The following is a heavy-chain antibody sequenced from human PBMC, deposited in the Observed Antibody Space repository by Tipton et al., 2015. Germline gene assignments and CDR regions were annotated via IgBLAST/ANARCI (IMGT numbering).Heavy chain of an antibody. V-gene: IGHV4-61*01. CDR2: INHSGST. D-gene: IGHD4-17*01. CDR1: GGSVSSGSYY. Sequence: TLSLTCTVSGGSVSSGSYYWGWIRQTPGKGLEWIGEINHSGSTNYNPSLKSRVTISVDTSKNQFSLKLSSVTAADTAVYYCARVPTTVTTYFDYWGQGTLVTVSS. CDR3: ARVPTTVTTYFDY. J-gene: IGHJ4*02.